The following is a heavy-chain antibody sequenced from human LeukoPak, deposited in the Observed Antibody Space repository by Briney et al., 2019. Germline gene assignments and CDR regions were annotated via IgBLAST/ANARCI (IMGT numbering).Heavy chain of an antibody. Sequence: GGSLRLSCAASGFTFSSYSMNWVRQTPGKGLEWISYISPVKNTVYYADSVKGRFTISRGDAKNSLDLQMNSLRAEDTAVYYCARESDRHHDLWSGYLALDYWGQGTRVTVSS. J-gene: IGHJ4*02. CDR2: ISPVKNTV. V-gene: IGHV3-48*01. CDR1: GFTFSSYS. CDR3: ARESDRHHDLWSGYLALDY. D-gene: IGHD3-3*01.